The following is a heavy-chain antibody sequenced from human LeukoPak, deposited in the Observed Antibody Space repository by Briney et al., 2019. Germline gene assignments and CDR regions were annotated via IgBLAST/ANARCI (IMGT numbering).Heavy chain of an antibody. J-gene: IGHJ4*02. CDR3: ASSIVYCSSTSCYFN. D-gene: IGHD2-2*01. Sequence: ASVKVSCKASGYTFTGYFMHWVRQAPGQGLEWMGWINPNSGGTNYAQKFQGRVTMTRDTSISTAYMELSRLRSDDTAVYYCASSIVYCSSTSCYFNWGQGTLATVSS. CDR1: GYTFTGYF. CDR2: INPNSGGT. V-gene: IGHV1-2*02.